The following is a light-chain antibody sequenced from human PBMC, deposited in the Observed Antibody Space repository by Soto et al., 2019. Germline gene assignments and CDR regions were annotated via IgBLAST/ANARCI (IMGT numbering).Light chain of an antibody. CDR3: QHRKSHPPWT. J-gene: IGKJ1*01. Sequence: DIQMTQSPSTLSASVGDGVTITCRASQRISTWLAWYQQKPGKAPKLLIYAASTLQSGVPSRFSGSGSGTEFKITISSLQPEVFETYYCQHRKSHPPWTFGQGTKVDI. V-gene: IGKV1-5*01. CDR2: AAS. CDR1: QRISTW.